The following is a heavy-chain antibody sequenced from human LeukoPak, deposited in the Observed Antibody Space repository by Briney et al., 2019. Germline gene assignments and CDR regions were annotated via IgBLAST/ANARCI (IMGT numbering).Heavy chain of an antibody. V-gene: IGHV3-21*01. CDR3: ARWGTRDSFDI. D-gene: IGHD3-16*01. J-gene: IGHJ3*02. CDR1: GFTFSTYS. Sequence: GGSLRLSCEASGFTFSTYSMNWVRQAPGKGLEWASSISTSSSYIYYADSVKGRFTISRDNAKNSLYLQLNSLRAEDTAVYYCARWGTRDSFDIWGQGTMVTVSS. CDR2: ISTSSSYI.